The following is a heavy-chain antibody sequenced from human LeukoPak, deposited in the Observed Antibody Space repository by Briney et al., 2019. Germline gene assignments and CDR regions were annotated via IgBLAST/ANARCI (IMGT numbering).Heavy chain of an antibody. CDR1: GYTFTGYY. D-gene: IGHD1-1*01. Sequence: ASVKVSCKAPGYTFTGYYMHWVRQAPGQGLEWMGWINPNSGGTNYAQKFQGRVTMTRDTSISTAYMELSRLRSDDTAVYYCARANRRYNWNDVGYWGQGTLVTVSS. CDR2: INPNSGGT. V-gene: IGHV1-2*02. CDR3: ARANRRYNWNDVGY. J-gene: IGHJ4*02.